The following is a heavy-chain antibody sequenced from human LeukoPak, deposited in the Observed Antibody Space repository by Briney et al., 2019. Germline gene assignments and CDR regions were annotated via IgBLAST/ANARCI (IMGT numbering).Heavy chain of an antibody. CDR2: ISYDGSNK. CDR3: AREAYIAAAGVGNFDY. J-gene: IGHJ4*02. Sequence: GGSLRLSCAASGFTFSSYAMHWVRQAPGKGLEWVAVISYDGSNKYYADSVKGRFTISRDTSKNTLYLQMNSLRAEDTAVYYCAREAYIAAAGVGNFDYWGQGTLVTVSS. D-gene: IGHD6-13*01. V-gene: IGHV3-30-3*01. CDR1: GFTFSSYA.